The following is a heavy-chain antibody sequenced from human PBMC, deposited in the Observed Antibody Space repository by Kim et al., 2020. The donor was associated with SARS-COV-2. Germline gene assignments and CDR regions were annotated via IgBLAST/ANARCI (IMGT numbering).Heavy chain of an antibody. CDR3: ARVDGGLLTGYCVDY. CDR2: IYPGDSDT. J-gene: IGHJ4*02. Sequence: GESLKISCKGSGYTFTTYWIGWVRQMPGKGLEWMGIIYPGDSDTRYSPSFQGQVTISADKSINTAYLQWSSLKASDTAMYFCARVDGGLLTGYCVDYWGQGTLVTVSS. V-gene: IGHV5-51*01. D-gene: IGHD3-9*01. CDR1: GYTFTTYW.